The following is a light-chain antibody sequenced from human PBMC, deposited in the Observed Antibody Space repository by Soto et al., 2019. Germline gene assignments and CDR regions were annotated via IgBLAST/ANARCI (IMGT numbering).Light chain of an antibody. J-gene: IGKJ1*01. CDR3: QQYKTYFRT. CDR1: QSISSW. Sequence: DIQMTQSPSTLSASVGDRVTITCRASQSISSWLAWYQQKPGKAPHLLIYEASNLGSGVPSRFSGSGSGTEFTLTISSLQPDDFGTYYCQQYKTYFRTFGQGTKVEIK. CDR2: EAS. V-gene: IGKV1-5*03.